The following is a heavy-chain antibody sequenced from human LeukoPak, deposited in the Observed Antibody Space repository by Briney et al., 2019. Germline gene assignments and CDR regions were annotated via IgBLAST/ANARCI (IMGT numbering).Heavy chain of an antibody. V-gene: IGHV3-53*04. CDR1: GFAVSSNY. D-gene: IGHD3-16*01. J-gene: IGHJ3*02. CDR3: AREVGESAFDI. CDR2: IYSGGST. Sequence: PGGSLRLSCAASGFAVSSNYMSWVRQAPGKGLEWVSIIYSGGSTYYADSVKGRFTISGHNSKNTLYLQMNSLRAEDTAVYYCAREVGESAFDIWGQGTMVTVSS.